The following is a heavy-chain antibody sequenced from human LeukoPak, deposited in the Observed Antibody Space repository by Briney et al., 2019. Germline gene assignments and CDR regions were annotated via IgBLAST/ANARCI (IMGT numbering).Heavy chain of an antibody. J-gene: IGHJ4*02. V-gene: IGHV3-23*01. D-gene: IGHD1-1*01. Sequence: PGGSLRLSCAASGFSFSSCAMTWVRQAPGKGLEWVSAITGGGGSTTYYADSVKGRFTISADNSKNTLYLQMHSLRAEDTAIYYCATGRVGGWNGGDCWGQGTLVTVSS. CDR1: GFSFSSCA. CDR2: ITGGGGSTT. CDR3: ATGRVGGWNGGDC.